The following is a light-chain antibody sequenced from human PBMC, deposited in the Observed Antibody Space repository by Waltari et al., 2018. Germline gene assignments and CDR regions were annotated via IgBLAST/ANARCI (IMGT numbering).Light chain of an antibody. CDR2: GAS. V-gene: IGKV3-15*01. CDR1: QSVRNN. Sequence: EIVMTQSPATLSVSPGERATLPCRASQSVRNNLVWYQKKPGQAPRLIIYGASTRVTGIPARFSGSGSGTEFTLTISSLQSEDFAVYYCQQYNNWPPWTFGQGTKVEIK. J-gene: IGKJ1*01. CDR3: QQYNNWPPWT.